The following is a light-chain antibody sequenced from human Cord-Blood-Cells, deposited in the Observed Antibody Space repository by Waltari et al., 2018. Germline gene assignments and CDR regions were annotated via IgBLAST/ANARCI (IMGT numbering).Light chain of an antibody. Sequence: SSELTQDPAVSVALGQTVRITCQGGSLRSYYASWYQQKPGQAPVLVIYGKNNRPSGIPDRFSGSSSGNTASLTITGAQAEDEADYYCNSRDSSGNHLGVFGGGTKLTVL. CDR3: NSRDSSGNHLGV. CDR2: GKN. CDR1: SLRSYY. J-gene: IGLJ3*02. V-gene: IGLV3-19*01.